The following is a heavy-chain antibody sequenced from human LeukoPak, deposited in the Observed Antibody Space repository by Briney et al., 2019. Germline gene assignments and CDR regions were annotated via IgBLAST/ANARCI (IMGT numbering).Heavy chain of an antibody. V-gene: IGHV1-18*04. D-gene: IGHD6-13*01. CDR1: GYTFTSYG. CDR3: ARDHLRIAAAGTELYFDL. CDR2: ISAYNGNT. Sequence: GASVKVSCKASGYTFTSYGITRVRQAPGQGLEWMGWISAYNGNTNYAQKLQGRVTMTTDTSTSTAYMELRSLRSDDTAVYYCARDHLRIAAAGTELYFDLWGRGTLVTVSS. J-gene: IGHJ2*01.